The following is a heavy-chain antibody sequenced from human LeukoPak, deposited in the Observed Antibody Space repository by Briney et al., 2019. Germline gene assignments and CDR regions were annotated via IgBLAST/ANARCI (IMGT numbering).Heavy chain of an antibody. V-gene: IGHV1-18*04. Sequence: ASVKVSCKASGYTFTSYGISWVRQAPGQGLEWMGWISACNGNTNYAQKLQGRVTMTTDTSTSTAYMELRSLRSDDTAVYYCARTPSSTSSFDYWGQGTLVTVSS. CDR1: GYTFTSYG. CDR3: ARTPSSTSSFDY. D-gene: IGHD2-2*01. J-gene: IGHJ4*02. CDR2: ISACNGNT.